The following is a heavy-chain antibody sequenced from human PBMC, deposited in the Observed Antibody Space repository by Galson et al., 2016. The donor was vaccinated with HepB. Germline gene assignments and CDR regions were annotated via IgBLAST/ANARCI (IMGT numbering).Heavy chain of an antibody. V-gene: IGHV4-61*01. CDR2: SQHSGST. CDR3: ARDQNGSYMAY. CDR1: GGSVSSDNYY. J-gene: IGHJ4*02. D-gene: IGHD1-26*01. Sequence: TLSLTCTVSGGSVSSDNYYWTWIRQPPGKGLEWIGFSQHSGSTNCSPPLKSRVPISVDTSKNQFSLKMTSVTAADTAVYYCARDQNGSYMAYWGLGTLVTVSS.